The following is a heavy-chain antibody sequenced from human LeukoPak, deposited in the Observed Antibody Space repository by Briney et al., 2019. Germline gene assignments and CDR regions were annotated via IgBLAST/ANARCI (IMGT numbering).Heavy chain of an antibody. D-gene: IGHD3-22*01. CDR2: IYTSGST. J-gene: IGHJ4*02. V-gene: IGHV4-4*07. CDR1: GGSISTFY. CDR3: ASRIIYDSSGYYGDY. Sequence: PSETLSLTCTVSGGSISTFYWSWIRQPAGKGLEWIGRIYTSGSTNYNPSLKSRVTISVDTSKNQFSLKLSSVTAADTAVYYCASRIIYDSSGYYGDYWGQGTLVTVSS.